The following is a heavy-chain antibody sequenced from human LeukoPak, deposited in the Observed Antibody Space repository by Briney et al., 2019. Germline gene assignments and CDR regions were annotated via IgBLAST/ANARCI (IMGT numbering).Heavy chain of an antibody. Sequence: PGGSLRLSCAASGFTFSSYGMHWVRQAPGKGLEWVAVIWYDGSNKYYADFVKGRFTISRDNSKNTLYLQMNSLRAEDTAVYYCARGEATTYYYYYGMDVWGQGTTVTVSS. D-gene: IGHD1-26*01. CDR2: IWYDGSNK. V-gene: IGHV3-33*01. J-gene: IGHJ6*02. CDR3: ARGEATTYYYYYGMDV. CDR1: GFTFSSYG.